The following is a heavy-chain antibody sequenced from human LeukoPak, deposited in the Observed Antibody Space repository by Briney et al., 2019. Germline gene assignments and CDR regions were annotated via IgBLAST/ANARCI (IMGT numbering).Heavy chain of an antibody. CDR2: IYYSGST. Sequence: ADPLSLPCSVSGLPLCSYHWICLPPPPGRGLEWIGYIYYSGSTNYNPSLKSRVTISVDTSKNQFSLKLSSVTAADTAVYYCARGQWRQTNWGQGTLVTVSS. CDR3: ARGQWRQTN. CDR1: GLPLCSYH. V-gene: IGHV4-59*07. D-gene: IGHD5-24*01. J-gene: IGHJ4*02.